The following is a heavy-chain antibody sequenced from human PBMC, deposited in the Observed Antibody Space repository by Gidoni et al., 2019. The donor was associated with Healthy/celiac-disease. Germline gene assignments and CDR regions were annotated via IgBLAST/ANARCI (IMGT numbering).Heavy chain of an antibody. V-gene: IGHV1-69*06. CDR1: GGTFGSYA. CDR2: IIPIFGTA. CDR3: ARESKDYGDYHAFDI. D-gene: IGHD4-17*01. J-gene: IGHJ3*02. Sequence: VHLLQSWDEVKKPGSSVTVFCKASGGTFGSYAISWVRQAPGQGLEWVGGIIPIFGTANYAQKVQGRGTITADKATSTAYMELSSRRSEDTAVYYCARESKDYGDYHAFDIWGQGTMVTVSS.